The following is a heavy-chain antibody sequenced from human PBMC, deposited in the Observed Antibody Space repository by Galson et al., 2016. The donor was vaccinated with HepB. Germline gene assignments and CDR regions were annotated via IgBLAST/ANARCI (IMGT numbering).Heavy chain of an antibody. CDR1: GYTFTNYG. V-gene: IGHV1-18*04. Sequence: SVKVSCKASGYTFTNYGFAWVRQAPGQGLEWMGWISAYNGETDSAQKFQGRITMTTDASTGTAYMELRTLRSDDTAVYYCARWDGGGGGYCYIYDYWGQGTLVTVSS. J-gene: IGHJ4*02. CDR3: ARWDGGGGGYCYIYDY. CDR2: ISAYNGET. D-gene: IGHD2-21*02.